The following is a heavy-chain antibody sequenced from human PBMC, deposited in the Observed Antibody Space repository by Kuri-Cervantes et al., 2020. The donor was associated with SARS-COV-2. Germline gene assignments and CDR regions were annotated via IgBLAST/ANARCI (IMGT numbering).Heavy chain of an antibody. J-gene: IGHJ6*02. Sequence: GESLKISCAASGFTFSSYSMNWVRQAPGKGLEWVSSISSSSYIYYADSVKGRFTISRDNAKNSLYLQMNSLRAEDTAVYYCARDVGYCGGGSCSDYYGMDVWGQGTTVTVSS. CDR3: ARDVGYCGGGSCSDYYGMDV. CDR2: ISSSSYI. CDR1: GFTFSSYS. D-gene: IGHD2-15*01. V-gene: IGHV3-21*01.